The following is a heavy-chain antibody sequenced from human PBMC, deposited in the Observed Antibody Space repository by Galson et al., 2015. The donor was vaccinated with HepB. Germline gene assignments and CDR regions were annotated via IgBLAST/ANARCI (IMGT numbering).Heavy chain of an antibody. CDR3: ARGPLYYGMTTISFDY. D-gene: IGHD4-17*01. CDR2: ISYDGSNK. CDR1: GFTFSSYA. J-gene: IGHJ4*02. Sequence: SLRLSCAASGFTFSSYAMHWVRQAPGKGLEWVAVISYDGSNKYYADSVKGRFTISRDNSKNTLYLQMNSLRAEDTAVYYCARGPLYYGMTTISFDYWGQGTLVTVSS. V-gene: IGHV3-30-3*01.